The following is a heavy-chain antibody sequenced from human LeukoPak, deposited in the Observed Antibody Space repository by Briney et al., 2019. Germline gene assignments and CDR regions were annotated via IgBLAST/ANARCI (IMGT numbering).Heavy chain of an antibody. CDR3: AKGRDDYGDYNLDY. Sequence: PGGSLRLSCAASGFTFSNYGIHWVRQAPGKGLEWVAFIRFDGSYEYYADSVKGRFTISRDNSKNTLYLQMNSLRAEDTAVYYCAKGRDDYGDYNLDYWGQGTLVTVSS. D-gene: IGHD4-17*01. CDR2: IRFDGSYE. V-gene: IGHV3-30*02. CDR1: GFTFSNYG. J-gene: IGHJ4*02.